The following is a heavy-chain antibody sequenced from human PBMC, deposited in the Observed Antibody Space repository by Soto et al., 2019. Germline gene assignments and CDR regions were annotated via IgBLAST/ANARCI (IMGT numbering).Heavy chain of an antibody. J-gene: IGHJ4*02. D-gene: IGHD6-13*01. CDR3: TRGPRDTSAGTSAH. Sequence: VGSLRLSCAGSGFTFNMYWTHWVRQVPGKGPVWVARIYNDGTYADYADSVKGRFTISRDNAKDTLYLQMNDLRAEDSALYHCTRGPRDTSAGTSAHWGQGTLVTVSS. CDR1: GFTFNMYW. CDR2: IYNDGTYA. V-gene: IGHV3-74*01.